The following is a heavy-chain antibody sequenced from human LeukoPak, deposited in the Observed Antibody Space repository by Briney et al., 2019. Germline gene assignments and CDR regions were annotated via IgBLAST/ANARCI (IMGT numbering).Heavy chain of an antibody. CDR2: IWYDGSNK. D-gene: IGHD3-22*01. CDR3: ARDPRAGYYYDSSGYGLDY. J-gene: IGHJ4*02. V-gene: IGHV3-33*01. Sequence: PGGSLRLSCAASGFTFSSYGMHWVRQAPGKGLEWMAVIWYDGSNKYYADSVKGRFTISRDNSKNTLYLQMNSLRAEDTAVYYCARDPRAGYYYDSSGYGLDYWGQGTLVTVSS. CDR1: GFTFSSYG.